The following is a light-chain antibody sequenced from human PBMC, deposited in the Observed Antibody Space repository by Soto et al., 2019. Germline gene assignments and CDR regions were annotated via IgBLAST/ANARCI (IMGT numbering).Light chain of an antibody. V-gene: IGKV2-30*02. CDR2: KVS. CDR1: QSLLHSDGIAY. CDR3: QQRDDWRRGT. J-gene: IGKJ5*01. Sequence: DVLMTQSPLSLPFTLGQPSSISCGSDQSLLHSDGIAYFSWFQQRPGRSPRRLIYKVSNRDSGVPARFSGSGSGTDFALKISRVEAEDVGVYYCQQRDDWRRGTFGQGTRLEIK.